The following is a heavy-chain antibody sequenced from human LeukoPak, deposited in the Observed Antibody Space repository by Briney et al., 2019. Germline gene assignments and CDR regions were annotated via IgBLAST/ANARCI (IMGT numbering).Heavy chain of an antibody. CDR1: GFTFSTYV. CDR3: ARDGRYVLRFLEWSPPYYYGMDV. V-gene: IGHV3-21*04. J-gene: IGHJ6*02. CDR2: ISSSSSYI. D-gene: IGHD3-3*01. Sequence: GGSLRLSCEASGFTFSTYVMNWVRQAPGKGLEWVSSISSSSSYIYYADSVKGRFTISRDNAKNSLYLQMNSLRAEDTAVYYCARDGRYVLRFLEWSPPYYYGMDVWGQGTTVTVSS.